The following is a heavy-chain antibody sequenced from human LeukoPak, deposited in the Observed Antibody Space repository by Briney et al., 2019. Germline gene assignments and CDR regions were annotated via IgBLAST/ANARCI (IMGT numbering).Heavy chain of an antibody. V-gene: IGHV3-7*01. CDR2: IKQEGSEK. Sequence: GGSLRLSCAASGFTFSNYAMHWVRQAPGKGLEWVANIKQEGSEKYYVDSVKGRFTISRDNAKNSLYLQMNSLRAEDTAVYYYAREHHLRGDKNFDYWGQGTLVTVSS. CDR1: GFTFSNYA. CDR3: AREHHLRGDKNFDY. D-gene: IGHD3-10*01. J-gene: IGHJ4*02.